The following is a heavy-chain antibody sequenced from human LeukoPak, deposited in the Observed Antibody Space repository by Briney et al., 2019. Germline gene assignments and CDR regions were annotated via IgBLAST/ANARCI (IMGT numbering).Heavy chain of an antibody. J-gene: IGHJ4*02. CDR1: GFSFSDFS. CDR2: ISFSGRTT. D-gene: IGHD6-19*01. CDR3: AKDAAVALDY. Sequence: GGSLRLSCAASGFSFSDFSMNWVRQAQGKGLEWLSYISFSGRTTNYADSVKGRFTISRDNARNSLFLQMTSLRAEDTAVYYCAKDAAVALDYWGQGTLVTVSS. V-gene: IGHV3-48*01.